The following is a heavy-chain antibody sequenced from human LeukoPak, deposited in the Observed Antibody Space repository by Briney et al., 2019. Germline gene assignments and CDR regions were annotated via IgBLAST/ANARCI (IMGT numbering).Heavy chain of an antibody. CDR1: GFTFSSYS. J-gene: IGHJ6*02. Sequence: PGGSLRLSCAASGFTFSSYSMNWVRQAPGKGLEWVSYISSSSSTIYYADSVKGRFTISRDNAKNSLYLQMNSLRAEDTAVYYCARDEMATSYPYYYYGMDVWGQGTTVTVSS. CDR2: ISSSSSTI. V-gene: IGHV3-48*04. CDR3: ARDEMATSYPYYYYGMDV. D-gene: IGHD5-24*01.